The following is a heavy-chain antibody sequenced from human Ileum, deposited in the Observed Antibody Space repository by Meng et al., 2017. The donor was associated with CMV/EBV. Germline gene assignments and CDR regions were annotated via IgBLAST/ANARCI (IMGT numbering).Heavy chain of an antibody. V-gene: IGHV3-13*01. CDR2: IGIAGDK. CDR1: GFTLTSYD. CDR3: AGGPLNYYAMDV. J-gene: IGHJ6*02. Sequence: GESLKISCAASGFTLTSYDMHWVRQVIGKGLEWVSLIGIAGDKYSRDSVKGRFTTSRDNASTFMYLQMDSLEAEDTGVYYCAGGPLNYYAMDVWGQGTTVTVSS.